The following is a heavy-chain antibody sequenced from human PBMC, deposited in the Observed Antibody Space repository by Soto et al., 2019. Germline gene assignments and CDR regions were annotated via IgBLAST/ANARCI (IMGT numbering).Heavy chain of an antibody. CDR3: ARGPYYYDSSAYPDY. CDR1: GFTFITYS. D-gene: IGHD3-22*01. Sequence: GGSLRLSCAASGFTFITYSMNWVRQAPGKGLEWVSSISSSSSFIYYADSVKGRFTISRDNAKNSLYLQMNSLRAEDTAVYYCARGPYYYDSSAYPDYWGQGTLVTVSS. CDR2: ISSSSSFI. J-gene: IGHJ4*02. V-gene: IGHV3-21*01.